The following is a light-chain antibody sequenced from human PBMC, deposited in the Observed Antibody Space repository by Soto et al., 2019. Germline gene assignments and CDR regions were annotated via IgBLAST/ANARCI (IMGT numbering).Light chain of an antibody. V-gene: IGLV1-51*01. Sequence: QSLLTQPPSVSAAPGQKVTISCSGSSSNVGKNFVSWYQHGPGKAHKLLIYDNQKRPSGIPDRFSASKSGTSATLDITGLHTGDEADYYCPTWDSSLTIGVIFGGGTKLPVL. CDR2: DNQ. CDR1: SSNVGKNF. J-gene: IGLJ2*01. CDR3: PTWDSSLTIGVI.